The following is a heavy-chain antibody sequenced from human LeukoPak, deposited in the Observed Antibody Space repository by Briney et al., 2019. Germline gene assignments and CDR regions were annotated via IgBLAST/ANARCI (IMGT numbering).Heavy chain of an antibody. V-gene: IGHV4-31*03. CDR3: ARAKTAGLIIAMYNWFDP. CDR1: GGSISSGGYY. D-gene: IGHD3/OR15-3a*01. Sequence: PSETLSLTCTVSGGSISSGGYYWSWIRLHPGKGLEWIGYIYYSGSTYYNPSLKSRITLSLDTSKNQFSLNLTSVTVADTAVYYCARAKTAGLIIAMYNWFDPWGQGTLVTVSS. CDR2: IYYSGST. J-gene: IGHJ5*02.